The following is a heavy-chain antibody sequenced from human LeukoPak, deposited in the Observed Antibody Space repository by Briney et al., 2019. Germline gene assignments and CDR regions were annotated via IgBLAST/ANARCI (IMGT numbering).Heavy chain of an antibody. V-gene: IGHV3-11*06. CDR2: ISSSSSYT. Sequence: PGGSLRLSCAASGFTFSDYYMSWIRQAPGKGLEWVSYISSSSSYTNYADSVKGRFTISRDNAKNSLYLQMNSLRAEDTAVYYCARDFGDYDILTGPRFDYWGQGTPVTVSS. CDR1: GFTFSDYY. D-gene: IGHD3-9*01. CDR3: ARDFGDYDILTGPRFDY. J-gene: IGHJ4*02.